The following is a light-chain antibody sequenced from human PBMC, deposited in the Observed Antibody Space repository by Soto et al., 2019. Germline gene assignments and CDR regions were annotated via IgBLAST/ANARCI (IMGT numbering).Light chain of an antibody. V-gene: IGLV2-23*02. J-gene: IGLJ1*01. Sequence: QSVLTQPASVSGSPGQSITISCTGPGSGIGSYNLVSWYQQHPGKAPKLLIYEVGVRPSGVSNRFSGSKSGNTASLTISGLQAEDEGIYYCSSYAGNDEVFGTGTKLTVL. CDR2: EVG. CDR3: SSYAGNDEV. CDR1: GSGIGSYNL.